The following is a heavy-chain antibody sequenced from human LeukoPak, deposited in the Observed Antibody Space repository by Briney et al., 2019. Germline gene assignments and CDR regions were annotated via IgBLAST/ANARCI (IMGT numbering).Heavy chain of an antibody. Sequence: GGSLRLSCSASGFTVSNNYMSWVRQAPGKGLEWVSIIYSSDNTYYADSVKGRFTISRDNAKNTVYLQMNNVRAEDRAVYYCARGITNIAVGDYWGQGTLVTVSS. V-gene: IGHV3-53*01. J-gene: IGHJ4*02. D-gene: IGHD6-19*01. CDR3: ARGITNIAVGDY. CDR2: IYSSDNT. CDR1: GFTVSNNY.